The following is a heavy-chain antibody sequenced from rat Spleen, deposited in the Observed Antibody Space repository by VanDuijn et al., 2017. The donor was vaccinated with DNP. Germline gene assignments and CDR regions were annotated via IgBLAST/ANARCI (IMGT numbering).Heavy chain of an antibody. V-gene: IGHV5-29*01. CDR1: GFIFSNYW. Sequence: EVQLVESDGGLVQPGRSLKLSCVASGFIFSNYWMTWVRQAPTKGLEWVATIIYDGSSIYYRDSVKGRFTISRDNGKSTLYLQMDSLRSEDTATYYWAGRPPPTRGPFDYWGQGVTVTVSS. J-gene: IGHJ2*01. CDR2: IIYDGSSI. CDR3: AGRPPPTRGPFDY. D-gene: IGHD1-4*01.